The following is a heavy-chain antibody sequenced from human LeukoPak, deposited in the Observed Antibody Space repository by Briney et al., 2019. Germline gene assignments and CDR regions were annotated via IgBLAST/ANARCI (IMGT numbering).Heavy chain of an antibody. V-gene: IGHV3-48*01. CDR1: GFTFSSYT. J-gene: IGHJ4*02. CDR3: ARDQGSIVSY. Sequence: GGSLRLSCAASGFTFSSYTMNWVRQAPGKGLEWVSYISSFGSTIYYADSVKGRFTISRDNAKNSLYLLMNSLRAEDTAVYYCARDQGSIVSYWGQGTLVTVSS. D-gene: IGHD5/OR15-5a*01. CDR2: ISSFGSTI.